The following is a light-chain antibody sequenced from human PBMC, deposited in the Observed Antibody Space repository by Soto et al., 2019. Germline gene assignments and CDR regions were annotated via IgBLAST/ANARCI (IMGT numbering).Light chain of an antibody. CDR2: EGS. CDR1: ISDVGSYDL. Sequence: QSVLTQPASVSGSPGQSITISCTGTISDVGSYDLVSWYKQHPGKAPKLMIYEGSKRPSGVSSRFSGSKSGNTASLTISGLQAEDEADYYCCSYAGSSTSGVFGGGTKLTVL. V-gene: IGLV2-23*01. CDR3: CSYAGSSTSGV. J-gene: IGLJ3*02.